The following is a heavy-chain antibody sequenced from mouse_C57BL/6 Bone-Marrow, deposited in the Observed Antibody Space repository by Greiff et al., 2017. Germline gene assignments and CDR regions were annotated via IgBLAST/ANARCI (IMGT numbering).Heavy chain of an antibody. V-gene: IGHV1-26*01. J-gene: IGHJ1*03. CDR1: GYTFTDYY. CDR2: INPNNGGT. Sequence: VQLQQSGPELVKPGASVKISCKASGYTFTDYYMNWVKQSHGKSLEWIGDINPNNGGTSYNQKFKGKATLTVDKSSSTAYMELRSLTSEDSAVYYCARGYWYFDVWCTGTTVTVSS. CDR3: ARGYWYFDV.